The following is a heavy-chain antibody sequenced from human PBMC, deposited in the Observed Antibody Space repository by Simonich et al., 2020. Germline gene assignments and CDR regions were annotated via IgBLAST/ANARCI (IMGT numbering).Heavy chain of an antibody. CDR3: ARVGYSNYYYYGMDV. J-gene: IGHJ6*02. D-gene: IGHD6-13*01. CDR1: GYSISSGSY. V-gene: IGHV4-38-2*01. Sequence: QVQLQESGPGLVKPSETLYLTCAVPGYSISSGSYWGWIRQPPGKGLEWIGSIYHSGSTYYNPSLKSRGTISVDTSKNQFSLKLSAVTAADTAVYYCARVGYSNYYYYGMDVWGQGTTVTVSS. CDR2: IYHSGST.